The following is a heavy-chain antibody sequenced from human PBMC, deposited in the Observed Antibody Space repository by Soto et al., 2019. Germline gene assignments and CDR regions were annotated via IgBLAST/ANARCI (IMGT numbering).Heavy chain of an antibody. CDR1: GGAVSSDDYY. CDR3: SRSNYDYDLHWFDP. J-gene: IGHJ5*02. Sequence: QVQLQESGPGLMKPSQTLSLTCSVSGGAVSSDDYYWNWIRQPQGKGLEVCGYVYYSGSTYYNPFLNPRVVISVDTSRNQFYLNLISVTAAKTAVYFYSRSNYDYDLHWFDPWGQGALVTVS. D-gene: IGHD3-16*01. CDR2: VYYSGST. V-gene: IGHV4-30-4*01.